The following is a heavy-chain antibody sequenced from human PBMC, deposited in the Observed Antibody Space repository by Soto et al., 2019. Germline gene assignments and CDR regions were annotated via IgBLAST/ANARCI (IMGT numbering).Heavy chain of an antibody. Sequence: GGSLRLSCAASGFTFSSYLMHWVRQAPGKGLVWVSRINSDGSSTNYADSVKGRFTISRDNAKNTLYLQMNSLRAEDTAVYYCARLPYCSGGSCYVLAYDIWGQGTMVTVSS. CDR1: GFTFSSYL. J-gene: IGHJ3*02. CDR2: INSDGSST. V-gene: IGHV3-74*01. D-gene: IGHD2-15*01. CDR3: ARLPYCSGGSCYVLAYDI.